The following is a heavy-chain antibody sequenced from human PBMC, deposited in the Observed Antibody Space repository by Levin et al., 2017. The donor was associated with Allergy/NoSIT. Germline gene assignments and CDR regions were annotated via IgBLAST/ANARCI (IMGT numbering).Heavy chain of an antibody. CDR2: IYYSGST. CDR1: GGSISSSSYY. V-gene: IGHV4-39*01. Sequence: SSETLSLTCTVSGGSISSSSYYWGWIRQPPGKGLEWIGSIYYSGSTYYNPSLKSRVTISVDTSKNQFSLKLSSVTAADTAVYYCARRGYCSSTSCFDFDYWGQGTLVTVSS. D-gene: IGHD2-2*01. J-gene: IGHJ4*02. CDR3: ARRGYCSSTSCFDFDY.